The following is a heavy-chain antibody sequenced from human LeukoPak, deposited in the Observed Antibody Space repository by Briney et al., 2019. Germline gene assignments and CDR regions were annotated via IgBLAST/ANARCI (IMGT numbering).Heavy chain of an antibody. Sequence: PGRSLRLSCAASGYTFSNYAMHWVRQAPGTGLEWVAVISYDGSNKYYADSVRGRFTISRDNSNNALYLQMNSLRVEDTAVYYCARERLFGSGSYYNVPAYWGQGTLVTVSS. CDR2: ISYDGSNK. V-gene: IGHV3-30*04. J-gene: IGHJ4*02. D-gene: IGHD3-10*01. CDR1: GYTFSNYA. CDR3: ARERLFGSGSYYNVPAY.